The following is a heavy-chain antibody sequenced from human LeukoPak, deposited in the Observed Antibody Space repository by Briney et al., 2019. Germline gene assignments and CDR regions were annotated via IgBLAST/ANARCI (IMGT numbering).Heavy chain of an antibody. Sequence: ASVKVSCKASGYTFTSYGISWVRQAPGQGLEWMGWISAYNGNTNYAQKLQGRVTMTTDTSTSTAYMELRSLRSDDTAVYYCAKDLRRIAAYYFDYWGQGTLVTVSS. D-gene: IGHD6-25*01. CDR3: AKDLRRIAAYYFDY. V-gene: IGHV1-18*01. CDR1: GYTFTSYG. J-gene: IGHJ4*02. CDR2: ISAYNGNT.